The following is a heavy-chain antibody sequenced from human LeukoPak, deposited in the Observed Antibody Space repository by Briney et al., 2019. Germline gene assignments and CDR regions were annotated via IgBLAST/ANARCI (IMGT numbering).Heavy chain of an antibody. Sequence: GGSLRLSCAASGFTFSSYGMHWVRQAPGKGLEWVAVISYDGSNKYYADSVKGRFTISRDNSKNTLYVQMNSLRAEDTAVYYCARGGRPYCSGGSCQNPFDYWGQGTLVTVSS. CDR3: ARGGRPYCSGGSCQNPFDY. J-gene: IGHJ4*02. D-gene: IGHD2-15*01. V-gene: IGHV3-30*03. CDR2: ISYDGSNK. CDR1: GFTFSSYG.